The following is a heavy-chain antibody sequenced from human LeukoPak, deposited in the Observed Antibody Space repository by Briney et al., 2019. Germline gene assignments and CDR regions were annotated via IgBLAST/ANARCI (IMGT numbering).Heavy chain of an antibody. CDR3: AKGDSSSWYAN. CDR1: GFTFSSFG. D-gene: IGHD6-13*01. CDR2: ISYDGSNQ. J-gene: IGHJ1*01. V-gene: IGHV3-30*18. Sequence: GGSLRLSCAASGFTFSSFGMHRVRQAPGKGLEWMALISYDGSNQYYADSLKGRFTISRDNSKNTLYLQMNNLGAEDTAVYYCAKGDSSSWYANWGQGTLVTVSS.